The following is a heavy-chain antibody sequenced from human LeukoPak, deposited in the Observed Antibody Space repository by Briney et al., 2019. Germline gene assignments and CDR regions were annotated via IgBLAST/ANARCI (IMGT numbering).Heavy chain of an antibody. Sequence: SETLSLTCAVYGESFGDYYWSWIRQSPGKGLEWIGDINHRGGTNYNASLKSRVTISVDTSKNQFSLKLSSVTAADTAVYYCARVDSSNWYDSRGYFDYWGQGTLVTVSS. CDR2: INHRGGT. D-gene: IGHD6-13*01. CDR1: GESFGDYY. CDR3: ARVDSSNWYDSRGYFDY. V-gene: IGHV4-34*01. J-gene: IGHJ4*02.